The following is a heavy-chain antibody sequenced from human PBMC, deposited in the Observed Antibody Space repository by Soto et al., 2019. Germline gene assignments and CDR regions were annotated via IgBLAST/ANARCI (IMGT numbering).Heavy chain of an antibody. V-gene: IGHV3-23*01. CDR1: GFTFSNYA. Sequence: QPGGSLRLSCAASGFTFSNYAMSWVRQAPGKGLEWVSAISGGGYTYYADSVKGRFTISRDNSKNTLYLQMNSLRAEDTAVYYCAKDGEQLDFDYWGQGTLVTVSS. CDR3: AKDGEQLDFDY. CDR2: ISGGGYT. D-gene: IGHD6-6*01. J-gene: IGHJ4*02.